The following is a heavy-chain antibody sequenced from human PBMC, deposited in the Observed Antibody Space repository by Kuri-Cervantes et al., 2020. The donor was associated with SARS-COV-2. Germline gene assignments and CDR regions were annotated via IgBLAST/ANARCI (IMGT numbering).Heavy chain of an antibody. CDR1: GFSFETYW. V-gene: IGHV3-7*01. Sequence: GGSLRLSCAVSGFSFETYWMSWVRQAPGKGLEWVANINQDGSEKYYVDSVKGRFTISRDNAKNSLYLQMNSLRAEDTAVYYCARERVYGDYSLCDVDYWGQGTLVTVSS. D-gene: IGHD4-17*01. CDR2: INQDGSEK. J-gene: IGHJ4*02. CDR3: ARERVYGDYSLCDVDY.